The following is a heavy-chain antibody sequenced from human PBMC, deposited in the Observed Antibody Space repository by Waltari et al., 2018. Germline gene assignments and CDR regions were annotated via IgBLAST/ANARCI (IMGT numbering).Heavy chain of an antibody. Sequence: QVQLQASGPGLVKSSETLSLTCTVTGGSIRNYYCSWIRQPPGKGLEWIGNIYSSGSTTYNPSVRRGISRSVVTSKNQFALRLKSVTAADTAVYYCARDSTDNWFDPWGQGTLVTVAS. V-gene: IGHV4-4*08. CDR3: ARDSTDNWFDP. D-gene: IGHD1-26*01. CDR2: IYSSGST. CDR1: GGSIRNYY. J-gene: IGHJ5*02.